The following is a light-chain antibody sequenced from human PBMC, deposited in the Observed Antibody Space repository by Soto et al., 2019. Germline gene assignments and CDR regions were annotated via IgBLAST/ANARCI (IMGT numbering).Light chain of an antibody. CDR3: QQYHSYPWT. CDR2: KAS. Sequence: DIQMTQSPSTLSASVGDRVTITCRASQSITTWLAWYQQKPGKAPNLLIYKASLLETGVPSRFSGSGSGAEFTLTISSLQPDDFATYYCQQYHSYPWTFGQGTKVELK. V-gene: IGKV1-5*03. J-gene: IGKJ1*01. CDR1: QSITTW.